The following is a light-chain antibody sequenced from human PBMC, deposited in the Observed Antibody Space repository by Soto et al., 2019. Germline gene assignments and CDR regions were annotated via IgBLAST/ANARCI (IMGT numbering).Light chain of an antibody. CDR2: GAS. CDR1: QSVSSSY. Sequence: EIVLTQSPGTLSLSPGERATLSCRASQSVSSSYLAWYQQKPGQAPRVLIYGASSRATGIPDRFSGSGSGTDFTLTISRLEPEDFAVYYCQQYDTSLWTFGQGTKVEIK. J-gene: IGKJ1*01. V-gene: IGKV3-20*01. CDR3: QQYDTSLWT.